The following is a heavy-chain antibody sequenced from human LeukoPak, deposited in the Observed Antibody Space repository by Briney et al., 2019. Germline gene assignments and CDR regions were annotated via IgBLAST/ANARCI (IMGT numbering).Heavy chain of an antibody. J-gene: IGHJ4*02. V-gene: IGHV5-51*01. CDR1: GYGFTSYW. CDR3: ARQVQLLGEPGY. D-gene: IGHD2-2*01. Sequence: GEXLKISFKGSGYGFTSYWIGWVRRMPGKGLEWMGIIYPGDSDTRYSPSFQGQVTISADKSMSTTYLRWSSRQASGTAMYYCARQVQLLGEPGYWGQGTLVTVSS. CDR2: IYPGDSDT.